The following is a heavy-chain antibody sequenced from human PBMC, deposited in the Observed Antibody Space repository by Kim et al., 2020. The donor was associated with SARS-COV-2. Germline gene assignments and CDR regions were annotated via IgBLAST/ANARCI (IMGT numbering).Heavy chain of an antibody. Sequence: SETLSLTCTVSGGSISSSSYYWGWIRQPPGKGLEWIGSIYYSGSTYYNPSLKSRVTISVDTSKNQFSLKLSSVTAADTAVYYCARQVVVVTATPHPVNNWFDPWGQGTLVTVSS. CDR1: GGSISSSSYY. D-gene: IGHD2-21*02. V-gene: IGHV4-39*01. J-gene: IGHJ5*02. CDR2: IYYSGST. CDR3: ARQVVVVTATPHPVNNWFDP.